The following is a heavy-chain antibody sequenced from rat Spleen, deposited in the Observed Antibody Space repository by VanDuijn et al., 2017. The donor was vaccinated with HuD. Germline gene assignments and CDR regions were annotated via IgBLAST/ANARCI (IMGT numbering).Heavy chain of an antibody. CDR1: GFTFSDYA. CDR2: IIYDGSST. Sequence: EVQLVESGGGLVQPGRSLKFSCAASGFTFSDYAMAWVRQAPKKGLEWVATIIYDGSSTYYRDSVKGRFTISRDNAKSTLYLQMDSLRSEDTATYYCARRTFLPGYEDVMDAWGQGASVTVSS. D-gene: IGHD1-4*01. J-gene: IGHJ4*01. CDR3: ARRTFLPGYEDVMDA. V-gene: IGHV5-17*01.